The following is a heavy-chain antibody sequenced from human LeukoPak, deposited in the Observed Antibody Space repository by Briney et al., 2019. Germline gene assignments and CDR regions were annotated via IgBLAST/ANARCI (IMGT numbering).Heavy chain of an antibody. V-gene: IGHV4-34*01. Sequence: PSETLSLTCAVYGGSFSGYYWSWIRQPPGKGLEWIGEINHSGSTNYNPSLKSRVTIPVDTSKNQFSLKLSSVTAADTAVYYCARGLAGTTYYYGMDVWGQGTTVTVSS. D-gene: IGHD1-7*01. CDR2: INHSGST. J-gene: IGHJ6*02. CDR1: GGSFSGYY. CDR3: ARGLAGTTYYYGMDV.